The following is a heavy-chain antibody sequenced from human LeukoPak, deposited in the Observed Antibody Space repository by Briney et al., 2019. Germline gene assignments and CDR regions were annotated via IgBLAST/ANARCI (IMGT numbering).Heavy chain of an antibody. CDR1: GFTFSSYP. Sequence: PGGSLRLSCGASGFTFSSYPMHWVRQAPGKGLQCVAVISYDGSNKYYADSVRGRFTISRDNSKNTLYLQMNSLRVEDTAVYYCTRGDMRDYFDYWGQGTLVTVSS. D-gene: IGHD2-15*01. CDR3: TRGDMRDYFDY. J-gene: IGHJ4*02. CDR2: ISYDGSNK. V-gene: IGHV3-30*04.